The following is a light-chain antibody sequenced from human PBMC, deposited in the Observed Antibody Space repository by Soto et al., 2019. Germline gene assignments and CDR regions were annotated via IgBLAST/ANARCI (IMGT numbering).Light chain of an antibody. CDR1: QSVTSS. CDR3: QQYNSWLWT. J-gene: IGKJ1*01. CDR2: DAS. Sequence: EIVLTQSPATLSLSPGERATLSCRASQSVTSSLVWYQQKPGQSPRLLVYDASTTASGAPARFSGSGSGTEFTLTITSLQSEDSAVYYCQQYNSWLWTFGQGTKVDI. V-gene: IGKV3-15*01.